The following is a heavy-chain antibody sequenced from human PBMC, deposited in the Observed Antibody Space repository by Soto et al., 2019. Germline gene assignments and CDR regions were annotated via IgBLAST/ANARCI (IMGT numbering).Heavy chain of an antibody. CDR2: IKEDGSEK. CDR3: ARVRPGNYRDY. Sequence: GGSLRLSCAASGFTFSTFWMDWVLQAPGKGLEWVAKIKEDGSEKYYADSVKGRFIISRDNARNSVYLQMNSLRAEDTAVYYCARVRPGNYRDYWGQGTLVTVSS. CDR1: GFTFSTFW. J-gene: IGHJ4*02. V-gene: IGHV3-7*03. D-gene: IGHD3-10*01.